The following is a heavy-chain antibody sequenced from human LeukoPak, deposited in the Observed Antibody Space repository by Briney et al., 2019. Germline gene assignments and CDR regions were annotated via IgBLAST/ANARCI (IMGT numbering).Heavy chain of an antibody. CDR2: IYTSGST. Sequence: SETLSLTCIVSGGSISSHFWNWIWQPARKGRGCVGRIYTSGSTNYDPSLKSRVTMSLDTSKNQFSLKLNSVTAADTAVYYCARERGDYDLDYFDYWGQGTLVTVSS. CDR3: ARERGDYDLDYFDY. V-gene: IGHV4-4*07. D-gene: IGHD4-17*01. J-gene: IGHJ4*02. CDR1: GGSISSHF.